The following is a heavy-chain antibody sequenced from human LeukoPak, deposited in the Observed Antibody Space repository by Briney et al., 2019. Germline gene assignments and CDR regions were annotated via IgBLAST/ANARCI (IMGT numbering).Heavy chain of an antibody. D-gene: IGHD3-22*01. CDR1: GFTFSSYA. CDR2: ISGSGGST. Sequence: GGSLRLSCAASGFTFSSYAMSWVRQAPGKGLEWVSAISGSGGSTYYADSVKGRFTISRDDSKNTLYLQMNSLRAEDTAVYYCAKDLRYYYDGSGYWNDAFDIWGQGTMVTVSS. V-gene: IGHV3-23*01. J-gene: IGHJ3*02. CDR3: AKDLRYYYDGSGYWNDAFDI.